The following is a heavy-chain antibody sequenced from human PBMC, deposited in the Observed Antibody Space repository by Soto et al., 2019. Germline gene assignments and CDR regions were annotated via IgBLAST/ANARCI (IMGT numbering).Heavy chain of an antibody. Sequence: EVQLLESEGGLVQPGKSLRLSCAASGFTFTNYAMSWVRQAPGKGLEWVSAISGSGSSTYYADSVKGRFTISRDNLKNMVYLQMDNLRADDTAKYYCAKGGETRHYYYAMDVWGQGTTVTVSS. CDR2: ISGSGSST. V-gene: IGHV3-23*01. D-gene: IGHD3-10*01. J-gene: IGHJ6*02. CDR3: AKGGETRHYYYAMDV. CDR1: GFTFTNYA.